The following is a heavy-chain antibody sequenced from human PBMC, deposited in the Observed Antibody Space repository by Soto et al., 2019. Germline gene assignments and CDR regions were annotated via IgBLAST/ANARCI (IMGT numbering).Heavy chain of an antibody. J-gene: IGHJ5*02. CDR1: GGSISSGGYY. CDR3: AREYSGSYWWFDP. CDR2: IYYIRST. D-gene: IGHD1-26*01. V-gene: IGHV4-31*03. Sequence: SETLSLTCTVSGGSISSGGYYWSWIRQHPGKGLEWIGYIYYIRSTYYNPSLKSRVTISVDTSKNQFSLKLSSVTAADTAVYYCAREYSGSYWWFDPWGQGTLVTVSS.